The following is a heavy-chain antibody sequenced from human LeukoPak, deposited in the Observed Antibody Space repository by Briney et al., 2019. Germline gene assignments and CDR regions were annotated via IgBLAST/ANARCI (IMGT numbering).Heavy chain of an antibody. CDR3: ASSTTRYYYYGMDV. CDR1: GYTFTSYG. D-gene: IGHD2-15*01. CDR2: ISAYNGNT. J-gene: IGHJ6*02. Sequence: ASVKVSCKASGYTFTSYGISWERQAPGQGLEWMGWISAYNGNTNYAQKLQGRVTMTTDTSTSTAYMELRSLRSDDTAVYYCASSTTRYYYYGMDVWGQGTTVTVSS. V-gene: IGHV1-18*01.